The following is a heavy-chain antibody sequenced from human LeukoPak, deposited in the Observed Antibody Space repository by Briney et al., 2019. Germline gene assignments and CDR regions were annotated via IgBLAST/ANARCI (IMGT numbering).Heavy chain of an antibody. CDR3: ATGKDIVVVVAATLEY. CDR1: GGSIRSSSYY. V-gene: IGHV4-39*01. Sequence: SETLSLTCTVSGGSIRSSSYYWGWIRQPPGKGLEWIGNIYYSGSTYYNPSLKSRVTISVDTSKNQFSLKLSSVTAADTAVYYRATGKDIVVVVAATLEYWGQGTLVTVSS. D-gene: IGHD2-15*01. J-gene: IGHJ4*02. CDR2: IYYSGST.